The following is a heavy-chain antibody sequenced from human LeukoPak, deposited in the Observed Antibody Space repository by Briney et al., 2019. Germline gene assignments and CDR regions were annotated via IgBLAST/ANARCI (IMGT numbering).Heavy chain of an antibody. CDR2: ISYDGSNK. D-gene: IGHD3-10*01. CDR3: ARDGGRFGELLSSGNDY. J-gene: IGHJ4*02. V-gene: IGHV3-30-3*01. Sequence: GGSLRLSCAASGFTFSSYAMHWVRQAPGKGLEWVAVISYDGSNKYYADSVKGRFTISRDNSKNTLYLQMNSLRLEDTAVYYCARDGGRFGELLSSGNDYWGQGTLVTVSS. CDR1: GFTFSSYA.